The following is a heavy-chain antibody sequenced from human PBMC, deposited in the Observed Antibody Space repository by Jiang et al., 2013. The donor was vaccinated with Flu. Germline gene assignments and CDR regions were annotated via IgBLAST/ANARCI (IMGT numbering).Heavy chain of an antibody. CDR1: GGSISSGGYY. J-gene: IGHJ4*02. CDR2: IYYSGST. D-gene: IGHD1-7*01. CDR3: ARSTLDNWNYFVDY. V-gene: IGHV4-31*03. Sequence: TLSLTCTVSGGSISSGGYYWSWIRQHPGKGLEWIGYIYYSGSTYYNPSLKSRVTISVDTSKNQFSLKLSSVTAADTAVYYCARSTLDNWNYFVDYWGQGTLVTVSS.